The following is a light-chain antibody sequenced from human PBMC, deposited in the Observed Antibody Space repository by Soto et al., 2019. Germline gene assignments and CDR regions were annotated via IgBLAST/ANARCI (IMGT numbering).Light chain of an antibody. CDR2: XXX. J-gene: IGLJ1*01. V-gene: IGLV2-8*01. Sequence: QSALTQPPSASGSPGQSVAISCTGTSSDVGGYHYVSWYQQHPGKATHIXXXXXXKRPSGVADRFAGSKSGNTASLTVSGLQAEDEADYYCSSYAGSSNVFGTGTKVTVL. CDR3: SSYAGSSNV. CDR1: SSDVGGYHY.